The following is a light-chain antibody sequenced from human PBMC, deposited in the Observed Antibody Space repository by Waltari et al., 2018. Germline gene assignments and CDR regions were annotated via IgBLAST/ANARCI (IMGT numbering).Light chain of an antibody. Sequence: EIVMTQSPATLSLSPGERATLSCRASQSVSSSLAWYQQKPGQAPRLLIYGSSSRATGIPDRFSGSGSGTEFTLTISSLEPEDVAVYYCKQNSNWPRTFGQGTKVEIK. CDR1: QSVSSS. CDR3: KQNSNWPRT. CDR2: GSS. J-gene: IGKJ1*01. V-gene: IGKV3D-15*01.